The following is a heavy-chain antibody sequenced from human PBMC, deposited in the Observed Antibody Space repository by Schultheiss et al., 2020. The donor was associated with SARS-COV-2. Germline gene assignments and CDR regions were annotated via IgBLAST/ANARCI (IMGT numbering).Heavy chain of an antibody. CDR3: ALGYCSGGSCYSFDP. CDR2: IIPIFGTA. J-gene: IGHJ5*02. Sequence: SVKVSCKASGGTFSSYAISWVRQAPGQGLEWMGGIIPIFGTANYAQKLQGRVTMTTDTSTSTAYMELRSLRSDDTAVYYCALGYCSGGSCYSFDPWGQGTLVTVSS. V-gene: IGHV1-69*05. D-gene: IGHD2-15*01. CDR1: GGTFSSYA.